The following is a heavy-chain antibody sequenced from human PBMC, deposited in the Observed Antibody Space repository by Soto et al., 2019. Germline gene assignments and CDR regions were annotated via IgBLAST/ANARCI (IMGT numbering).Heavy chain of an antibody. V-gene: IGHV3-23*01. J-gene: IGHJ6*03. D-gene: IGHD3-3*01. CDR2: ISGSGGST. Sequence: GGSLRLSCAASGFTFSSYAMSWVRQAPGKGLEWVSAISGSGGSTYYADSVKGRFTISRDNSKNTLYLQMNSLRAEDTAVYYCAKDSKHYDFWSGYPVVGEVYYYMDVWGKGTTVTVSS. CDR1: GFTFSSYA. CDR3: AKDSKHYDFWSGYPVVGEVYYYMDV.